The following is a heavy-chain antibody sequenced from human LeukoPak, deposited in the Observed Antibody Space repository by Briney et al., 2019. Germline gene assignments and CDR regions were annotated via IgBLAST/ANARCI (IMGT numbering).Heavy chain of an antibody. V-gene: IGHV1-69*13. CDR1: GGTFSSYA. Sequence: GASVKVSCKASGGTFSSYAISWVRQAPGQGLEWMGGIIPIFGTANYAQKFQGRVTITADESTSTAYMELSSLRSEDTAVYYCARDRPSGIAAADHGAFDIWGQGTMVTVSS. J-gene: IGHJ3*02. CDR2: IIPIFGTA. CDR3: ARDRPSGIAAADHGAFDI. D-gene: IGHD6-13*01.